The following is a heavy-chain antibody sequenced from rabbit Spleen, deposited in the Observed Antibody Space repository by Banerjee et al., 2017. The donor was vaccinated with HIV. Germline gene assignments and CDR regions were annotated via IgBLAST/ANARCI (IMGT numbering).Heavy chain of an antibody. CDR3: ARDKELDIWGYEFNL. CDR1: GFSFSSRYY. CDR2: IYAGDGST. J-gene: IGHJ4*01. D-gene: IGHD3-1*01. V-gene: IGHV1S40*01. Sequence: QSLEESGGDLVKPGASLTLTCTASGFSFSSRYYMCWVRQAPGKGLELIGCIYAGDGSTDYANWVNGRFTISKTSSTVDLKMTSLTAADTATYFCARDKELDIWGYEFNLWGPGTLVTVS.